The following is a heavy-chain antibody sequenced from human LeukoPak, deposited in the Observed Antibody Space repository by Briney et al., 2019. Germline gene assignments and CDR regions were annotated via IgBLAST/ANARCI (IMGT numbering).Heavy chain of an antibody. CDR1: EFTFSNYA. CDR2: ISFSDEST. Sequence: GGSLRLSCAASEFTFSNYAMTWARQAPGKGLQWVSIISFSDESTYYADSVRGRFTISRDSSKSTVYLQMNSLKDEDTAVYYCAKYGSGTYYNGLHWGQGTLVTVSS. D-gene: IGHD3-10*01. V-gene: IGHV3-23*01. J-gene: IGHJ4*02. CDR3: AKYGSGTYYNGLH.